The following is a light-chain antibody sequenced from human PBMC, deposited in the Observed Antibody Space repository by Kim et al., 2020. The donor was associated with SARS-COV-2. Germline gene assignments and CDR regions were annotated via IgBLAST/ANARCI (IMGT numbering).Light chain of an antibody. CDR1: SSDVGGYNY. V-gene: IGLV2-14*03. J-gene: IGLJ1*01. CDR2: DVS. Sequence: GQSITISCTGTSSDVGGYNYVSWYQQHPGKAPKLMIYDVSNRPSGVSNRFSGSKSGNTASLTISGLQAEDEADYYCSSYTTSSTLVFGTGTKVTVL. CDR3: SSYTTSSTLV.